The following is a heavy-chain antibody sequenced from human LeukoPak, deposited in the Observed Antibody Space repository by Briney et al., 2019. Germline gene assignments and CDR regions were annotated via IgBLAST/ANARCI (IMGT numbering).Heavy chain of an antibody. D-gene: IGHD3-10*01. V-gene: IGHV1-2*04. Sequence: RASVTVSCKASGYTFTGYYMHWVRQAPGQGLEWMGWINPNSGGTNYAQKFQGWVTMTRDTSISTAYMELSRLRSDDTAVYCCARGEALLWFGELLTPVRYFDYWGQGTLVTVSS. J-gene: IGHJ4*02. CDR2: INPNSGGT. CDR3: ARGEALLWFGELLTPVRYFDY. CDR1: GYTFTGYY.